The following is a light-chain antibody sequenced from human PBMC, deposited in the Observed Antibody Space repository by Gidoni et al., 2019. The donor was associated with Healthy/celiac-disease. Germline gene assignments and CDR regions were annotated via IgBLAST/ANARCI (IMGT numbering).Light chain of an antibody. CDR3: QQYDNLPWT. Sequence: IQMTHSPSSLPASVGARVTITCKASQDISNYLNWYQQKPGKDPKPLIYDASNLETGVPSRFSGRGSGTDFTFTISSLQPEDIATYYCQQYDNLPWTFGQGTKVEIK. CDR2: DAS. CDR1: QDISNY. J-gene: IGKJ1*01. V-gene: IGKV1-33*01.